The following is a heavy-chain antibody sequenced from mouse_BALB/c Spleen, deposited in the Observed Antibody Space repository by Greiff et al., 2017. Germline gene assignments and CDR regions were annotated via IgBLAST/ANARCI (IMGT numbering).Heavy chain of an antibody. V-gene: IGHV1-9*01. Sequence: VKLQESGAELMKPGASVKISCKATGYTFSSYWIEWVKQRPGHGLEWIGEILPGSGSTNYNEKFKGKATFTADTSSNTAYMQLSSLTSEDSAVYYCARGGYYGSNGAWFAYWGQGTLVTVSA. J-gene: IGHJ3*01. D-gene: IGHD1-1*01. CDR3: ARGGYYGSNGAWFAY. CDR2: ILPGSGST. CDR1: GYTFSSYW.